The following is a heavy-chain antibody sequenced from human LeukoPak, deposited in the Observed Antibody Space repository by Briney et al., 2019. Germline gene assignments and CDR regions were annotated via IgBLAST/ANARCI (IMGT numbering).Heavy chain of an antibody. J-gene: IGHJ4*02. CDR2: IYTSGST. Sequence: PSETLSLTCTVSGGSISSYYWSWIRQPAGKGLEWIGRIYTSGSTNYNPSLKSRVTMSVDTSKNQFSLELSSVTAADTAVYYCARDRSGSSGYYSPFDYWGQGTLVTVSS. D-gene: IGHD3-22*01. CDR1: GGSISSYY. CDR3: ARDRSGSSGYYSPFDY. V-gene: IGHV4-4*07.